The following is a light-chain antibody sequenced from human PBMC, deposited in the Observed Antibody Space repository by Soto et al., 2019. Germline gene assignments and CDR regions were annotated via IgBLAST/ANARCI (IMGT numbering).Light chain of an antibody. CDR2: DAS. Sequence: EIVLTQSPATLSLSPGERATLSCRASQSVTIYLAWYQQKPGQAPRLLIYDASNRATGIPARFSGSGSGTDFTLTISSLDPEDFAVYYCQQYGSSPWTFGQGTKVDIK. CDR3: QQYGSSPWT. CDR1: QSVTIY. J-gene: IGKJ1*01. V-gene: IGKV3-11*01.